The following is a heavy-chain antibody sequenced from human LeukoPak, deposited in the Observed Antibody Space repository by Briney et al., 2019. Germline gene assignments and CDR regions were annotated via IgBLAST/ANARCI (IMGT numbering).Heavy chain of an antibody. D-gene: IGHD3-22*01. J-gene: IGHJ4*02. V-gene: IGHV5-10-1*01. CDR3: ARLYYYDSSGYYYPDY. CDR1: GYSLTSYC. CDR2: IDPSDSYT. Sequence: GESLKISFKGSGYSLTSYCISWVRQMPGKGLEWMGRIDPSDSYTNYSPSFQGHVTISADKSIITAYLQWSNLKASDTAMYYCARLYYYDSSGYYYPDYWGQGSLVTVSS.